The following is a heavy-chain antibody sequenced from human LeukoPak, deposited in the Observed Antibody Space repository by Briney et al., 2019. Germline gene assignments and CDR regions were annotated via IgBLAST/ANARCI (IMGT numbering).Heavy chain of an antibody. CDR3: VVTQKWLAFDY. Sequence: PSETLSLTCAVSGGSISGRYWSWIRQPPGKGLEWIANWRYDGSPNYTPSHESRATISLDTSKNQFSLRLTSVTAADTAVYYCVVTQKWLAFDYWGQGILVTVSS. CDR1: GGSISGRY. J-gene: IGHJ4*02. V-gene: IGHV4-59*08. CDR2: WRYDGSP. D-gene: IGHD6-19*01.